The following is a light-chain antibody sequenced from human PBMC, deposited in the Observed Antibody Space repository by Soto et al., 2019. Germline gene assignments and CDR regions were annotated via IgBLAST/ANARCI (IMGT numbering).Light chain of an antibody. Sequence: QSALTQAASVSGSPGQSITISCTGTSSDDGGYEYVSWYQHHAGKAPKLMIYDVSSRPSGVSSRFSGSKSGNTASLTISGLQAEDEADYYCILYTIINLYVLGTGTKLTVL. CDR1: SSDDGGYEY. J-gene: IGLJ1*01. CDR3: ILYTIINLYV. CDR2: DVS. V-gene: IGLV2-14*03.